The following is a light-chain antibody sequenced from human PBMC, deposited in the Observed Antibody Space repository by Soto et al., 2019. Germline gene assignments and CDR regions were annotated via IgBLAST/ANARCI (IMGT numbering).Light chain of an antibody. Sequence: ELVMTQSPATLSVSPGERATLSCRASQSVSSNLAWYQQKPGQAPRLLIYAASTRAIGIPARFSGRGSGTEFTPTISSLQSEDFAVYYCQQYNNWPPWTFGQGTKVEIK. CDR3: QQYNNWPPWT. CDR1: QSVSSN. V-gene: IGKV3-15*01. CDR2: AAS. J-gene: IGKJ1*01.